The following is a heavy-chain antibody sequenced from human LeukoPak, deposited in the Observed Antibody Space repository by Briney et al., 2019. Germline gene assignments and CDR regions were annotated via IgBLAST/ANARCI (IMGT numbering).Heavy chain of an antibody. V-gene: IGHV1-2*02. J-gene: IGHJ6*03. CDR3: ARGPSSSWYEAYYYYYMDV. D-gene: IGHD6-13*01. CDR2: INPNSGGT. Sequence: GALVKVSCKASGYTFTGYYMHWVRQAPGQGLEWMGWINPNSGGTNYAQKFQGRVTMTRDTSISTAYMELSRLRSDDTAMYYCARGPSSSWYEAYYYYYMDVWGKGTTVTISS. CDR1: GYTFTGYY.